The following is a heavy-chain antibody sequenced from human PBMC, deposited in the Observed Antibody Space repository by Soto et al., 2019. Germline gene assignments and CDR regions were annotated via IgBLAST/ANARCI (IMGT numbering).Heavy chain of an antibody. D-gene: IGHD1-20*01. CDR1: GFTFSDHY. Sequence: EVQLVESGGDLVQPGGSLRLSCSVSGFTFSDHYMDWVRQAPGKGLEWVARRRNKANRYTTEYAGSVKGRFTISRDDSKNSLYLQMNSLRTEDTAVYYCVRGYHSFDVWGRGTMVTVSS. V-gene: IGHV3-72*01. J-gene: IGHJ3*01. CDR2: RRNKANRYTT. CDR3: VRGYHSFDV.